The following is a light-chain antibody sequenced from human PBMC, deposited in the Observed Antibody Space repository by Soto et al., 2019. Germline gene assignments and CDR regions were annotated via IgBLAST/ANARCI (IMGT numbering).Light chain of an antibody. CDR1: QSISSW. J-gene: IGKJ1*01. CDR3: QQYNSYSRT. Sequence: DMQRTQSPSTLSASVGDRVTITCRASQSISSWLAWYQQKPGKAPKLLIQKASTLESGVPSRFSGSGSGTEFTLTISSLQPDDFATYYCQQYNSYSRTFGQGTKV. CDR2: KAS. V-gene: IGKV1-5*03.